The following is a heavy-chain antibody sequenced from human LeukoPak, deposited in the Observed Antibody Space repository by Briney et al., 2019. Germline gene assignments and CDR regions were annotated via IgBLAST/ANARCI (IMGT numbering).Heavy chain of an antibody. CDR1: GGSFSSDF. V-gene: IGHV4-59*01. Sequence: SETLSLTCTVSGGSFSSDFWSWIRQPPGKGLEWIGYIYNSGSTRYNPSLKSRVTISADTSKNQFSLKLSSVTAADTAVYYCARSLGGAAAGDYWGQGTLVTVSS. CDR2: IYNSGST. J-gene: IGHJ4*02. CDR3: ARSLGGAAAGDY. D-gene: IGHD6-13*01.